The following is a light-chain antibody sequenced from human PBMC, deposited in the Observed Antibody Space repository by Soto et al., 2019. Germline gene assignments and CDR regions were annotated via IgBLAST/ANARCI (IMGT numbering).Light chain of an antibody. CDR1: QSISSD. Sequence: EIVMTKSPATLSVSPGESATLSCRASQSISSDLAWDQHKRGQPPRLLISGASTSATGVPARFTGSGSGSDFTLTISGLQSEDFAVYYCQQGHNWPLSLGQGTRREI. CDR2: GAS. J-gene: IGKJ2*03. V-gene: IGKV3-15*01. CDR3: QQGHNWPLS.